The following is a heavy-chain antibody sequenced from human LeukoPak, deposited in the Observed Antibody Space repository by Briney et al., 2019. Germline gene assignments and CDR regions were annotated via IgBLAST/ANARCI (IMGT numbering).Heavy chain of an antibody. CDR1: GLTFRSYA. CDR2: LISIFGTA. D-gene: IGHD2-15*01. V-gene: IGHV1-69*06. J-gene: IGHJ6*04. Sequence: GPSVNVSCQASGLTFRSYAIRWVRQAPGQGLEWMGGLISIFGTANYAQKLQGRVTITADKSTSKAYMELSSLRSEDTAVYDCARDIEGSGGYCSGGSCFYGMDVWGKGTTVTVSS. CDR3: ARDIEGSGGYCSGGSCFYGMDV.